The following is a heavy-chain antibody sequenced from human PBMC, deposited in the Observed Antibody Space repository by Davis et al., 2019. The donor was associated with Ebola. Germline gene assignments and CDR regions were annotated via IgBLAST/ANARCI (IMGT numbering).Heavy chain of an antibody. D-gene: IGHD2-2*01. CDR1: GFTFSSYW. Sequence: GESLKISCAASGFTFSSYWMSWVRQAPGKGLEWVANIKQDGSEKYYVDSVKGRFTISRDNSKNTLYLQMNSLRAEDTAVYYCAKKRGIVGVPAAMALDVWGQGTTVTVSS. J-gene: IGHJ6*02. CDR2: IKQDGSEK. CDR3: AKKRGIVGVPAAMALDV. V-gene: IGHV3-7*03.